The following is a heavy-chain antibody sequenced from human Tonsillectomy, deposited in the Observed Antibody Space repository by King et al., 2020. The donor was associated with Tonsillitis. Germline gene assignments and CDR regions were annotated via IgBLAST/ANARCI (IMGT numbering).Heavy chain of an antibody. CDR1: GGSMSSYY. J-gene: IGHJ6*03. V-gene: IGHV4-59*01. D-gene: IGHD3-3*01. CDR3: ARVAIFGGARYYYSMDV. CDR2: IFYSGNT. Sequence: VQLQESGPGLVEPSETLSLTCTVSGGSMSSYYWSWIRQPQGKGLEWIGYIFYSGNTNYNPSLVSRVTISVDTSKNQFSLKLSSVTAADTAVYYCARVAIFGGARYYYSMDVWGKGTTVTVSS.